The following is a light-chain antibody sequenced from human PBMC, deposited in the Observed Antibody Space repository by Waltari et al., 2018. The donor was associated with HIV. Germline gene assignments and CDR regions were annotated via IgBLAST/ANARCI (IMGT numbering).Light chain of an antibody. CDR1: TSDIGKNH. Sequence: QSVLTQSPSVSAAPGQKVTISCYGSTSDIGKNHVSWYQQFPGSTPKLLNYENENRPSVIPGRFSGSKCGTSATLDITGLQTGDEAVYFCATWDSSLRTVIYGGGTNLTVL. V-gene: IGLV1-51*02. J-gene: IGLJ2*01. CDR3: ATWDSSLRTVI. CDR2: ENE.